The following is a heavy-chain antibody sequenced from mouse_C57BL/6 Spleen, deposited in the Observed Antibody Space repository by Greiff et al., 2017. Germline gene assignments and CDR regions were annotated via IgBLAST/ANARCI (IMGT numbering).Heavy chain of an antibody. D-gene: IGHD2-4*01. CDR2: ISYDGSN. J-gene: IGHJ2*01. CDR3: ERIYCDYDGGYYFDY. Sequence: EVKLVESGPGLVKPSQSLSLTCSVTGYSITSGYYWNWIRQFPGNKLEWMGYISYDGSNNYNPSLKNRITITRDTSKNEFFLQLNSVTTEDEATYNCERIYCDYDGGYYFDYWGQGTTLTVSS. V-gene: IGHV3-6*01. CDR1: GYSITSGYY.